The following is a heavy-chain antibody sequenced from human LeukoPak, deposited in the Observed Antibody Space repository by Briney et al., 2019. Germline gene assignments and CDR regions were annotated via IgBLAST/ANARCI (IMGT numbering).Heavy chain of an antibody. CDR3: AKDLDSSGWRHLGYFDY. V-gene: IGHV3-23*01. Sequence: GGSLRLSCAASGFTFSSYAMSWVRQAPGKGLEWVSAISGSGGSTYYAGSVKGRFTISRDNSKNTLYLQMNSLRAEDTAVYYCAKDLDSSGWRHLGYFDYWGQGTLVTVSS. CDR2: ISGSGGST. D-gene: IGHD6-19*01. CDR1: GFTFSSYA. J-gene: IGHJ4*02.